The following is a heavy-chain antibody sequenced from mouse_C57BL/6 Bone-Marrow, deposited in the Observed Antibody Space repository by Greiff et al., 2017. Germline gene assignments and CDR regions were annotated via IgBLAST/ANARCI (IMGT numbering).Heavy chain of an antibody. CDR1: GYTFTSYW. CDR2: IDPSDSYT. D-gene: IGHD2-5*01. Sequence: QVQLKQPGAELVMPGASVKLSCKASGYTFTSYWVHWVKQRPGQGLEWIGEIDPSDSYTNYNQKFKGKSTLTVDKSSSTAYMQLSSLTSEDSAVYYCARESNYAWFAYWGQGTLVTVSA. CDR3: ARESNYAWFAY. V-gene: IGHV1-69*01. J-gene: IGHJ3*01.